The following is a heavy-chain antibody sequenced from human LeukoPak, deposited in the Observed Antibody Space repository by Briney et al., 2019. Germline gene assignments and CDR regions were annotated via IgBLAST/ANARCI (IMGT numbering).Heavy chain of an antibody. CDR3: AKDSFAVAGRGPLDY. Sequence: GRSLRLSCAVSAFIYEDYALHWVRQAPGKGLEWVSGISWNSGSIGYADSVKGRFTISRDNAKNSLYLQMNSLRAEDTALYYCAKDSFAVAGRGPLDYWGQGTLVTVSS. V-gene: IGHV3-9*01. J-gene: IGHJ4*02. D-gene: IGHD6-19*01. CDR2: ISWNSGSI. CDR1: AFIYEDYA.